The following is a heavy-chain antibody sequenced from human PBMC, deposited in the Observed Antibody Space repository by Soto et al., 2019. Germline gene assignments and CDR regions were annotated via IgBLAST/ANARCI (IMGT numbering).Heavy chain of an antibody. CDR1: GYTFTSHD. D-gene: IGHD5-12*01. CDR3: ARWGYVYTARFGY. V-gene: IGHV1-8*01. Sequence: QVQLVQSGAEVKKSGASVKVSCKASGYTFTSHDINWVRQATGQGLEWMGWMNPNSGNTGYAQKIQGRATMTRNTSLGTAYMGLSSLMSEDTAVYYFARWGYVYTARFGYWGQGPLVTVS. J-gene: IGHJ4*02. CDR2: MNPNSGNT.